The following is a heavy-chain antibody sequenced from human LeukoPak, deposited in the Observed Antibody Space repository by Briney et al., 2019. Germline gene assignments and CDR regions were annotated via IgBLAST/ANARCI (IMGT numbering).Heavy chain of an antibody. CDR1: GYSFTSYW. V-gene: IGHV5-51*01. D-gene: IGHD4-17*01. Sequence: GESLKISCKGSGYSFTSYWIGWVRQMPGKGLEWMGIIYPGDSDTRYSPSFQGQVTISADKSISTAYLQWSSLKASDTAMYYCARLGDYGDVSGAFDIWGQGTMVTVSS. CDR3: ARLGDYGDVSGAFDI. CDR2: IYPGDSDT. J-gene: IGHJ3*02.